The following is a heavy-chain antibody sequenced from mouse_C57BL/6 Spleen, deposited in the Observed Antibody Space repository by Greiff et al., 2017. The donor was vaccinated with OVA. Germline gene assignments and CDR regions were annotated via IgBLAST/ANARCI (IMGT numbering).Heavy chain of an antibody. J-gene: IGHJ4*01. V-gene: IGHV3-6*01. D-gene: IGHD1-1*01. Sequence: DVQLQESGPGLVKPSQSLSLTCSVTGYSITSGYYWNWIRQFPGNKLEWMGYISYDGSNNYNPSLKNRISITRDTSKNQFFLKLNSVTTEDTATYYCARKPPYYYGSSYYAMDYWGQGTSVTVSS. CDR2: ISYDGSN. CDR1: GYSITSGYY. CDR3: ARKPPYYYGSSYYAMDY.